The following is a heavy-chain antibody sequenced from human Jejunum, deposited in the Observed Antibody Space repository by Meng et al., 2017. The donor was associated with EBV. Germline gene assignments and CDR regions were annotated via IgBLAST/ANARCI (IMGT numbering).Heavy chain of an antibody. D-gene: IGHD5-18*01. V-gene: IGHV3-23*04. Sequence: VQLVESGGGLVKPGGSLRLSCGASGFTFSDYYMAWARQAPGKGLEWVLSISGSDSSTYYGDSVKGRFTISRDNSKNTLYLQMNSLRAEDAAVYYCVKDDLGSYDYWGQGTLVTVSS. J-gene: IGHJ4*02. CDR1: GFTFSDYY. CDR2: ISGSDSST. CDR3: VKDDLGSYDY.